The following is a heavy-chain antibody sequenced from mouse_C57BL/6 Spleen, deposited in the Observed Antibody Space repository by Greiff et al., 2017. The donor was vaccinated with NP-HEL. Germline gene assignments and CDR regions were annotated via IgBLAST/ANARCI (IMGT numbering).Heavy chain of an antibody. Sequence: VQLQQSGPELVKPGASVKISCKASGYAFSSSWMNWVKQRPGKGLEWIGRIYPGDGDTNYNGKFKGKATLTADKSSSTAYMQLSSLTSEDSAVYFCAREGGARYDFYYCDYWGQGTTLTVSS. CDR1: GYAFSSSW. D-gene: IGHD2-12*01. CDR3: AREGGARYDFYYCDY. V-gene: IGHV1-82*01. J-gene: IGHJ2*01. CDR2: IYPGDGDT.